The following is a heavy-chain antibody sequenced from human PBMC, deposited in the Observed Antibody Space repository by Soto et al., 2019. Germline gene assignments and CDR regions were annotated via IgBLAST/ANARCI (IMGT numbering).Heavy chain of an antibody. J-gene: IGHJ4*02. CDR3: TTGPGGYYDSSGYYRKLRIFDY. V-gene: IGHV3-15*07. Sequence: PGGSLRLSCAASGFTFSNAWMNWVRQAPGKGLEWVGRIKSKTDGGTTDYAAPVKGRFTISRDDSKNTLYLQMNSLKTEDTAVYYCTTGPGGYYDSSGYYRKLRIFDYWGQGTLLTVSS. CDR2: IKSKTDGGTT. CDR1: GFTFSNAW. D-gene: IGHD3-22*01.